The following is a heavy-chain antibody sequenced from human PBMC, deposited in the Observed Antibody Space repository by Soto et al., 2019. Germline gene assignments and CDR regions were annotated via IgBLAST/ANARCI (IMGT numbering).Heavy chain of an antibody. CDR1: GGTFSSYT. V-gene: IGHV1-69*02. J-gene: IGHJ6*02. CDR2: IIPILGIA. CDR3: ARGYYDILTGYAGMDV. Sequence: QVQLVQSGAEVKKPGSSVKVSCKASGGTFSSYTISWVRQAPGQGLEWMGRIIPILGIANYAQKFQGRVTIPADKSTSTAYMELSSLRSEDTAVYYCARGYYDILTGYAGMDVWGQGTTVTVSS. D-gene: IGHD3-9*01.